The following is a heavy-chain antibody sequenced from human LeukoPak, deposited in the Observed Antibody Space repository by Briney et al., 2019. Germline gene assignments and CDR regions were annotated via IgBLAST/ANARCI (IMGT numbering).Heavy chain of an antibody. CDR2: FDPEDGET. D-gene: IGHD3-22*01. V-gene: IGHV1-24*01. CDR1: GYTLTELS. CDR3: ATTYYYDSSGYSHFDY. Sequence: ASVKVSCKVSGYTLTELSMHWVRQAPGKGLEWMGGFDPEDGETIYAQKFQGRVTMTEDTSTDTAYMELSSLRSEDTAVYYCATTYYYDSSGYSHFDYWGQGTLVTVSS. J-gene: IGHJ4*02.